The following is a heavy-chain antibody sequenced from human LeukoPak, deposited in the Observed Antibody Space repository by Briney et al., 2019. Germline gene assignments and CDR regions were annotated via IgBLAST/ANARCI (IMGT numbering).Heavy chain of an antibody. CDR1: GGSISSYY. V-gene: IGHV4-59*01. CDR3: AMGDYYDSSGLFDY. D-gene: IGHD3-22*01. Sequence: SETLSLTCTVPGGSISSYYWSWIRQPPGKGLEWIGYIYYSGSTNYNPSLKSRVTISVDTSKNQFSLKLSSVTAADTAVYYCAMGDYYDSSGLFDYWGQGTLVTVSS. J-gene: IGHJ4*02. CDR2: IYYSGST.